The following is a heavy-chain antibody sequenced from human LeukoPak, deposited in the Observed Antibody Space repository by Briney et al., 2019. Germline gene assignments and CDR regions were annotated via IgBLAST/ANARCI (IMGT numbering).Heavy chain of an antibody. CDR1: GFTFSSYS. CDR3: ANHLACGSTSCPPFDD. Sequence: PGGSLRLSCAASGFTFSSYSMSWVRQAPGKGLEWVSSISSSSSYIYYADSVKGRFTISRDNAKSSLYLQMNSLRAEDTAVYYCANHLACGSTSCPPFDDWGQGTLVTVSS. D-gene: IGHD2-2*01. J-gene: IGHJ4*02. CDR2: ISSSSSYI. V-gene: IGHV3-21*01.